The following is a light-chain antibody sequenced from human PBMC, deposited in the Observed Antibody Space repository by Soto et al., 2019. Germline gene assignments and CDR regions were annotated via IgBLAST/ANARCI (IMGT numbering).Light chain of an antibody. J-gene: IGLJ3*02. CDR2: EVS. CDR3: NSYTKSSTLNWV. CDR1: SSDVGGYNY. Sequence: QLVLTQPASVSGSPGQSITISCIGTSSDVGGYNYVSWYQQHPGKAPKLMIYEVSNRPSGVSNRFSGSKSGNTASLTISGLQAEDEADYYCNSYTKSSTLNWVFGGGTKVTVL. V-gene: IGLV2-14*01.